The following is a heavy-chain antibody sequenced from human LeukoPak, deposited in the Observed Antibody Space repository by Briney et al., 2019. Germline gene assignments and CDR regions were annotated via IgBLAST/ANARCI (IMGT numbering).Heavy chain of an antibody. D-gene: IGHD5-18*01. V-gene: IGHV3-7*01. CDR2: IKQDGSEK. Sequence: GGSLRLSCAASGFTFSNAWMSWVRQAPGKGLEWVANIKQDGSEKYYVDSVKGRFTISRDNAKNSLYLQMNSLRAEDTAVYYCARVGYSYGDAFDIWGQGTMVTVSS. J-gene: IGHJ3*02. CDR3: ARVGYSYGDAFDI. CDR1: GFTFSNAW.